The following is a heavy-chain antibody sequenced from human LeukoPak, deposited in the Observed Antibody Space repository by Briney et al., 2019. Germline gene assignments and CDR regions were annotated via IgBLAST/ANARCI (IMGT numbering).Heavy chain of an antibody. D-gene: IGHD2-2*01. CDR2: ISYDGSNK. Sequence: PGRSLRLSCAASGFTFSSYGMHWVRQAPGKGLEWVAVISYDGSNKYYADSVKGRFTIFRDNSKNTLYLQMNSLRAEDTAVYYCAKDGDIVVVPAAHDYYFDYWGQGTLVTVSS. CDR1: GFTFSSYG. CDR3: AKDGDIVVVPAAHDYYFDY. J-gene: IGHJ4*02. V-gene: IGHV3-30*18.